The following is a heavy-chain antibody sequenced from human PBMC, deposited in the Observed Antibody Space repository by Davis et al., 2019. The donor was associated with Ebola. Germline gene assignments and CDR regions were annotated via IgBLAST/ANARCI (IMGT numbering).Heavy chain of an antibody. CDR3: ARGHTYGRWADRFDP. CDR1: GYTFAAHY. V-gene: IGHV1-2*06. J-gene: IGHJ5*02. CDR2: INPNFGGT. Sequence: ASVKVSCKASGYTFAAHYIHWVRQAPGQGFEWVGRINPNFGGTIYAQKFQGRVTMTIDTSINTAYMELDRLKSDDTALYYCARGHTYGRWADRFDPWGQGTLVTVSS. D-gene: IGHD5-18*01.